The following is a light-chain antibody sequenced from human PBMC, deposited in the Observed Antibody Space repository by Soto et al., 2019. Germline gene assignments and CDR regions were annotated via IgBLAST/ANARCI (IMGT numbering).Light chain of an antibody. J-gene: IGLJ1*01. Sequence: QSVLTQPASVSGSPGQSITISCTGTSSDIGTYNLVSWYQQHPGKAPKLMIYEVNKRPSGVSDRFFGSKSGNTASLTISGLQAEDEADYYCCSYAGSSTLYVFGTGTKVTVL. V-gene: IGLV2-23*02. CDR3: CSYAGSSTLYV. CDR1: SSDIGTYNL. CDR2: EVN.